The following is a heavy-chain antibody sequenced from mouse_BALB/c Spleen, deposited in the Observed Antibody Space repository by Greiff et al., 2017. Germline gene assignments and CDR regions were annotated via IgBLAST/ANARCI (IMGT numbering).Heavy chain of an antibody. Sequence: QAQLLQSGAELVRPGVSVKISCKGSGYTFTDYAMHWVKQSHAKSLEWIGVISTYYGDASYTQKFKGKSTMTVDKSSSTAYMELARLTSEDSAIYYCARRADDYFFDYWGQGTTRTVAA. CDR3: ARRADDYFFDY. V-gene: IGHV1S137*01. D-gene: IGHD2-4*01. J-gene: IGHJ2*01. CDR2: ISTYYGDA. CDR1: GYTFTDYA.